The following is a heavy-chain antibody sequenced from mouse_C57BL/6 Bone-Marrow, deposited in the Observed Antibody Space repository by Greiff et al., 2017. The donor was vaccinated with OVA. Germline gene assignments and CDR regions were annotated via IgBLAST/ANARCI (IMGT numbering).Heavy chain of an antibody. J-gene: IGHJ2*01. CDR3: ARFLYYGSSYGGYYFDY. V-gene: IGHV1-81*01. CDR1: GYTFTSYG. CDR2: IYPRSGNT. D-gene: IGHD1-1*01. Sequence: VKLQESGAELARPGASVKLSCKASGYTFTSYGISWVKQRTGQGLEWIGEIYPRSGNTYYNEKFKGKATLTADKSSSTAYMELRSLTSEDSAVYFCARFLYYGSSYGGYYFDYWGQGTTLTVSS.